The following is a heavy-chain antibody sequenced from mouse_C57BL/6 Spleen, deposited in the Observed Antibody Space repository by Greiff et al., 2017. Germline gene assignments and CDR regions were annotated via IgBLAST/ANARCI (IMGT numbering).Heavy chain of an antibody. CDR3: ARGGYGSNWYFDG. CDR1: GYTFTSYD. V-gene: IGHV1-85*01. Sequence: VQLKESGPELVKPGASVKLSCKASGYTFTSYDINWVKQRPGQGLEWIGWIYPRDGSTKYNEKFKGKATLTADTSPSAAYMELHSLTSEDSAVYFCARGGYGSNWYFDGWGTGTTVTVSS. D-gene: IGHD1-1*01. J-gene: IGHJ1*03. CDR2: IYPRDGST.